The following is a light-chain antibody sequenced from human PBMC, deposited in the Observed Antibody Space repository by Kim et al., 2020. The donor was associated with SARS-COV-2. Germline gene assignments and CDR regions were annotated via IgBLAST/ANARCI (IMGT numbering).Light chain of an antibody. CDR2: MKSNSGS. J-gene: IGLJ3*02. Sequence: AAKLKPTRSTRSGSNASARHQQQQQKGQRYLMKMKSNSGSSEGEGIPDRFSGSSSGSGAELTITSPQSEDEADDYCQTWGRGTRVFGGGTQLTVL. CDR1: TRSGSNA. V-gene: IGLV4-69*01. CDR3: QTWGRGTRV.